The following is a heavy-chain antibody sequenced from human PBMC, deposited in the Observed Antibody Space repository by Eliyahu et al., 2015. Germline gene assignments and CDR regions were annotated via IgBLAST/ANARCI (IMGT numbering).Heavy chain of an antibody. CDR1: GFTXXXYS. Sequence: EVQLVESGGGLVKPGGSLRLSCAASGFTXXXYSXNWVRQAPGKGLGWVSSISSSSRYIYYADSVKGRFTISRDNARNSLYLQMNGLRAEDTAVYYCARAQTGGYSSSSGGYYFDSWGQGTLVTVSS. D-gene: IGHD6-6*01. V-gene: IGHV3-21*01. CDR2: ISSSSRYI. CDR3: ARAQTGGYSSSSGGYYFDS. J-gene: IGHJ4*02.